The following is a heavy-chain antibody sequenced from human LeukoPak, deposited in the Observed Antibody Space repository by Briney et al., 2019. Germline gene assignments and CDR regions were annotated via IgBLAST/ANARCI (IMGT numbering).Heavy chain of an antibody. Sequence: PGGSLRLSCAASGFTFSSYWMSWVRQAPGKGLEWVANIKQDGSEKYYVDSVKGRFTISRDNAKDSLYLQMNSLRAEDTAVYYCASAQPTSGHDPYFDYWGQGTLVTVSS. V-gene: IGHV3-7*01. D-gene: IGHD5-12*01. J-gene: IGHJ4*02. CDR2: IKQDGSEK. CDR3: ASAQPTSGHDPYFDY. CDR1: GFTFSSYW.